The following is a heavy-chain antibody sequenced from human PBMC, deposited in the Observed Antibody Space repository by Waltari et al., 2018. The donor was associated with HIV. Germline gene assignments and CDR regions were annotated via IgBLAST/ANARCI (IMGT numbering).Heavy chain of an antibody. J-gene: IGHJ2*01. CDR3: ARDPQGSSYRYFDL. V-gene: IGHV4-61*02. CDR2: IYTSGST. Sequence: QVQLQESGPGLVRPSQTLSLTCTVSGGSISSGRYYWSWIRQPAGKGLEWIGRIYTSGSTNYNPSLKSRVTISVDTSKNQFSLKLSSVTAADTAVYYCARDPQGSSYRYFDLWGRGTLVTVSS. CDR1: GGSISSGRYY. D-gene: IGHD6-6*01.